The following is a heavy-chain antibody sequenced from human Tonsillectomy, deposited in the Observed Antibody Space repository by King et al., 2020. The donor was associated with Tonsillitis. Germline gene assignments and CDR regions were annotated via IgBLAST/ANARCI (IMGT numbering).Heavy chain of an antibody. CDR1: GYTFTSYY. CDR3: GRGPCAVRVAPGTSTWFDP. V-gene: IGHV1-46*03. Sequence: QLVQSGAEVKEPGASVKVSCRASGYTFTSYYMHWVRQAPGQGLEWLGTINHIDGRTSYSQKFQGRVTMARDTSTSTAYMELSSLRSEDTAMYYCGRGPCAVRVAPGTSTWFDPWGQGTMVTVSS. D-gene: IGHD6-13*01. J-gene: IGHJ5*02. CDR2: INHIDGRT.